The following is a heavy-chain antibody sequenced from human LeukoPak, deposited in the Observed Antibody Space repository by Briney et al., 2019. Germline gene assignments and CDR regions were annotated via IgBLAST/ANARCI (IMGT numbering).Heavy chain of an antibody. CDR2: INPNSGGT. J-gene: IGHJ5*02. Sequence: ASVKVSCKASGYTFTGYYMHWVRQAPGQGLEWMGWINPNSGGTNYAQKFQGRVTMTRDTSISTAYMELSRLRSDDTAVYYCARAVDSSGWYGTVYNWLDPWGQGTLVTVSS. V-gene: IGHV1-2*02. CDR1: GYTFTGYY. CDR3: ARAVDSSGWYGTVYNWLDP. D-gene: IGHD6-19*01.